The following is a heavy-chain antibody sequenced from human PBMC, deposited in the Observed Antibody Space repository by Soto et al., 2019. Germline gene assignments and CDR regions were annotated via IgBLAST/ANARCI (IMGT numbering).Heavy chain of an antibody. Sequence: QVQLVQSGAEVKKPGSSVKVSCKASGGTFSSYAISWVRQAPGQGLEWMGGIIPIFGTANYAQKFQGRVTINADESKSTAYMEMSSLRSEETAVYYCARREGNQSGGRWFDPWGQGPLVTVS. J-gene: IGHJ5*02. D-gene: IGHD2-15*01. CDR1: GGTFSSYA. V-gene: IGHV1-69*01. CDR2: IIPIFGTA. CDR3: ARREGNQSGGRWFDP.